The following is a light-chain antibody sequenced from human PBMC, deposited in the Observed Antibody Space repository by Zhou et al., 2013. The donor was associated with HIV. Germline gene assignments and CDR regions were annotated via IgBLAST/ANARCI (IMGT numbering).Light chain of an antibody. CDR2: DAS. Sequence: IVLTQSPGTLSLSPGERATLSCRASQNVRSNFLAWYHQRPGQAPRLLIYDASNRATGIPDRFSGSGSGTDFTLTITKLEPEDFAVYYCQHYGTSPLTFGGGPNVEI. V-gene: IGKV3-20*01. CDR1: QNVRSNF. J-gene: IGKJ4*01. CDR3: QHYGTSPLT.